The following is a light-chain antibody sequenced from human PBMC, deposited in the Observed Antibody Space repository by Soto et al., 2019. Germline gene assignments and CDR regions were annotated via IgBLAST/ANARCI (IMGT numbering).Light chain of an antibody. CDR1: KNDIGVYDF. Sequence: QSALTQPPSASGSPGQSVTISCTGTKNDIGVYDFVSWYQHHPGKAPRLIIYEVVQRPSGVPDRSSGSKSGNTASLTASGLQAADEADYFCKSYAVSDTYVFGSGTKVTVL. CDR3: KSYAVSDTYV. J-gene: IGLJ1*01. V-gene: IGLV2-8*01. CDR2: EVV.